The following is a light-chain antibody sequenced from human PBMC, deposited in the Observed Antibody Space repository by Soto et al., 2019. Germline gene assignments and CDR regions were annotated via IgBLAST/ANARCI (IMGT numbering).Light chain of an antibody. CDR3: QKYYSAHYT. J-gene: IGKJ2*01. V-gene: IGKV1-27*01. CDR2: AAS. CDR1: QGISNF. Sequence: DIQMTQSPSSLSASVGDRVTITCRASQGISNFLAWYQQKPGKVPKLLISAASTLQSGVPSRFSGSGSGTDFTLTISSLQPEDVATYYCQKYYSAHYTFGQGTKLEIK.